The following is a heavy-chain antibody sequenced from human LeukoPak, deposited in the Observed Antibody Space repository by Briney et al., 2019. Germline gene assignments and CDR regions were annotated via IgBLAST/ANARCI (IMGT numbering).Heavy chain of an antibody. J-gene: IGHJ3*02. CDR2: IYYSGST. CDR3: ARETAASDAFDI. Sequence: SETLSLTCTVSGGSVSSGSFYWSWIRQPPGKGLEWIGYIYYSGSTNYNPSLKSRVTISVDTSKNQSSLKVTSVTAADTAVYYCARETAASDAFDIWGQGTMVTVSS. V-gene: IGHV4-61*01. CDR1: GGSVSSGSFY. D-gene: IGHD2-21*02.